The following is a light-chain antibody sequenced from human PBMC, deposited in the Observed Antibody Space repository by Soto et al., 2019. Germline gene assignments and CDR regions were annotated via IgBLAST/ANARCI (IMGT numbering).Light chain of an antibody. Sequence: EIVMTQSPATLSVSPGERATLSCRASQSVSSNNLAWYQQKPGQAPRLLIYGASTRATGIPARFSGSGSGTKFTLTISSLQSEDFAVYYCQQYSKWPPFTFGPGTKVDIK. V-gene: IGKV3-15*01. CDR3: QQYSKWPPFT. J-gene: IGKJ3*01. CDR1: QSVSSN. CDR2: GAS.